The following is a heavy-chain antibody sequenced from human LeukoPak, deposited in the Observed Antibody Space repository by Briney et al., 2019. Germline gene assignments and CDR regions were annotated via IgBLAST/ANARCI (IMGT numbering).Heavy chain of an antibody. CDR2: MNPNSGNT. J-gene: IGHJ6*02. V-gene: IGHV1-8*02. CDR1: GYTLTSYY. CDR3: ASSYSSGYYYTTSSGMDV. D-gene: IGHD3-22*01. Sequence: GASVKVSCKASGYTLTSYYMHWVRQAPGQGLEWMGWMNPNSGNTGYAQKFQGRVTMTRNTSISTAYMELSSLRSEDTAVYYCASSYSSGYYYTTSSGMDVWGQGTTVTVSS.